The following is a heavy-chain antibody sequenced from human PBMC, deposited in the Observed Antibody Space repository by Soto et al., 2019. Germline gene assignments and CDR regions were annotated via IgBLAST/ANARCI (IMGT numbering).Heavy chain of an antibody. CDR3: ARGYSSSWTYNWFDP. Sequence: QVQLVESGGGLVKPGGSLRLSCAASGFSFSDYYMTWIRQAPGKGLEWVSYISSSGGTKYHADSVKGRFTISRDNAKNSLYLQMNSLRAEDTAVYYCARGYSSSWTYNWFDPWGQGTLVAVCS. CDR1: GFSFSDYY. CDR2: ISSSGGTK. V-gene: IGHV3-11*01. J-gene: IGHJ5*02. D-gene: IGHD6-13*01.